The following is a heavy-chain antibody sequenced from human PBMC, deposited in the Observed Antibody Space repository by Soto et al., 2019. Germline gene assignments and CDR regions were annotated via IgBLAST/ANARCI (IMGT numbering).Heavy chain of an antibody. Sequence: ASVKVSCKASGYSFTGYYTHWVRLAPGQGLEWMGIINPSGGSTSYAQKFQGRVTMTRDTSTSTVYMELSSLRSEDTAVYYCARDIVVVVAATQSHRWFDPWGQGTLVTVSS. D-gene: IGHD2-15*01. CDR2: INPSGGST. J-gene: IGHJ5*02. CDR1: GYSFTGYY. V-gene: IGHV1-46*01. CDR3: ARDIVVVVAATQSHRWFDP.